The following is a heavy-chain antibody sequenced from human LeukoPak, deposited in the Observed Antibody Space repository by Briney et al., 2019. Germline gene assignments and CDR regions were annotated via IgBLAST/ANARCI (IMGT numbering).Heavy chain of an antibody. CDR2: IYTSGST. D-gene: IGHD5-18*01. J-gene: IGHJ3*02. V-gene: IGHV4-61*02. CDR1: GGSISSGSYY. CDR3: AGGYSYGPDAFDI. Sequence: SETLSLTCTVSGGSISSGSYYWSWIRQPAGKGLEWIGRIYTSGSTNYNPPLKSRVTISVDTSKNQFSLKLSSVTAADTAVYYCAGGYSYGPDAFDIWGQGTMVTVSS.